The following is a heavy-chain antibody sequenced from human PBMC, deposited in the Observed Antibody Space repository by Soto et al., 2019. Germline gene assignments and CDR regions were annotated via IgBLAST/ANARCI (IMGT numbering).Heavy chain of an antibody. J-gene: IGHJ2*01. D-gene: IGHD3-10*01. Sequence: QVRLQQWGAGLLKPSETLPLTCAVYGGSFSDYYWSWIRQPPGKGLEWIGEINHSGSTNYNPSLKRRVTISVDTSKNQFSLKLNSVTAADTAVYYCAREVPSRYFELWGRGTPVTVSS. CDR2: INHSGST. V-gene: IGHV4-34*01. CDR3: AREVPSRYFEL. CDR1: GGSFSDYY.